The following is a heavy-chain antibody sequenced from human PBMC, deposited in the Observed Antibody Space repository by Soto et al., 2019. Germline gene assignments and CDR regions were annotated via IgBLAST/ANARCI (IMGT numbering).Heavy chain of an antibody. V-gene: IGHV3-23*01. J-gene: IGHJ5*02. D-gene: IGHD3-9*01. Sequence: PGGSLRLSCAASGFTFSSYAMSWVRQAPGKGLEWVSAISGSGGSTYYADSVKGRFTISRDNSKNTLYLQMNSLRAEDTAVYYCAKFPHFDWPTVNWSDPWGQGTLVTVSS. CDR1: GFTFSSYA. CDR3: AKFPHFDWPTVNWSDP. CDR2: ISGSGGST.